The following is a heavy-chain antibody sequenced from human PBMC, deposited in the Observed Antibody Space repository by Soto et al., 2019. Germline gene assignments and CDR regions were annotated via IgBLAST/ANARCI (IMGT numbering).Heavy chain of an antibody. CDR1: GASINSGGYY. CDR2: IYFSGST. J-gene: IGHJ4*02. CDR3: AGGNAWGVILAS. V-gene: IGHV4-31*03. D-gene: IGHD3-16*02. Sequence: QVQLQESGPGLVKPSQTLSLTCTVSGASINSGGYYWSWIRQLPGKGLEWIGYIYFSGSTYYNPSLESRLTISLDTAQNQSSRKLSLGIAADPAVYYCAGGNAWGVILASGGQGTLVTVS.